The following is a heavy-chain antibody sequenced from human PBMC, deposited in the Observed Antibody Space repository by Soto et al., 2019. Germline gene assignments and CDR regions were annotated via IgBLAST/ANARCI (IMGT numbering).Heavy chain of an antibody. D-gene: IGHD3-22*01. Sequence: GESLKISCKGSGYSFAGYWITWVRQKPGKGLEWMGRIDPSDSQTYYSPSFRGHVTISVTKSITTVFLQWSSLRASDTAMYYCAKQIYDSDTGPNFQYYFDSWGQGTPVTVSS. V-gene: IGHV5-10-1*01. CDR1: GYSFAGYW. J-gene: IGHJ4*02. CDR2: IDPSDSQT. CDR3: AKQIYDSDTGPNFQYYFDS.